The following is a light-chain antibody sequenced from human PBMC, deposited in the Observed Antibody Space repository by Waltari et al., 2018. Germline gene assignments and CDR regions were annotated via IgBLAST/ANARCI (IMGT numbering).Light chain of an antibody. J-gene: IGLJ1*01. V-gene: IGLV3-1*01. Sequence: SYELTQPLSVSVSPGQTASITCSGDKLGDKYACWYQQKPGQSPVLVIYQDSKRPSGIPERFSGSNSGNTATLTISGTQAMDEADYYCQAWDSSFYVFGTGTKVTVL. CDR1: KLGDKY. CDR3: QAWDSSFYV. CDR2: QDS.